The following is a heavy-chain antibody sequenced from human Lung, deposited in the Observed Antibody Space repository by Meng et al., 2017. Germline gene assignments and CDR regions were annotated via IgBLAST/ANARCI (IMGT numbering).Heavy chain of an antibody. J-gene: IGHJ4*02. Sequence: GQHRHGGPAPFKASVTLSLACVSLGGSFSDYSGNWIPKAPVKGLKWIREINHSGITNHNPSLERRSTLSVKMTQNNPSLNLGSVTAADTAAYYCAGGPTTMAHDFDYWCQGTLVTVSS. CDR2: INHSGIT. CDR1: GGSFSDYS. CDR3: AGGPTTMAHDFDY. V-gene: IGHV4-34*04. D-gene: IGHD4-11*01.